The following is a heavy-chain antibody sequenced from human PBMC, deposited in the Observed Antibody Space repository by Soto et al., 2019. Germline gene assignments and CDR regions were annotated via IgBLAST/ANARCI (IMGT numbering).Heavy chain of an antibody. J-gene: IGHJ2*01. CDR1: GFSLSNAEMG. D-gene: IGHD6-6*01. CDR3: ARIIAARPYWYFDV. Sequence: QVTLKESGPVLVKPTETLTLTCTVSGFSLSNAEMGVTWIRQPPGKALEWLAHIFSLDEKSYRTSLKNRLTISKGTSRSQVVLTMTNLDPVDTATYYCARIIAARPYWYFDVWGRGTLVSVSS. CDR2: IFSLDEK. V-gene: IGHV2-26*01.